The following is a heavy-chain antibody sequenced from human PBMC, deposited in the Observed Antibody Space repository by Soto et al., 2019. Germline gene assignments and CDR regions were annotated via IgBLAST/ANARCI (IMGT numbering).Heavy chain of an antibody. Sequence: SETLSLTCTVSGGSISSYYWSWIRQPPGKGLEWIGYIYYSGSTNYNPSLKSRVTISVDTSKNQFSLKLSSVTAADTAVYYCARDPPPIAARRDAGYWGRGTLVTVSS. J-gene: IGHJ4*02. CDR3: ARDPPPIAARRDAGY. CDR2: IYYSGST. D-gene: IGHD6-6*01. V-gene: IGHV4-59*01. CDR1: GGSISSYY.